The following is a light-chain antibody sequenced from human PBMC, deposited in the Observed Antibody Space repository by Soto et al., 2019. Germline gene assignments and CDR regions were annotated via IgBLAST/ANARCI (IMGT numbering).Light chain of an antibody. Sequence: EIVLTQSPGTLSLSPGERATLSCRASQSVSSSYLAWYQQKPGQAPRLLIYGASSRATGIPDRFSGSGSGTDFTHTISRLEPEDFAVYYCQQYGSSPSGYTFGQGTKLEIK. CDR2: GAS. CDR1: QSVSSSY. CDR3: QQYGSSPSGYT. J-gene: IGKJ2*01. V-gene: IGKV3-20*01.